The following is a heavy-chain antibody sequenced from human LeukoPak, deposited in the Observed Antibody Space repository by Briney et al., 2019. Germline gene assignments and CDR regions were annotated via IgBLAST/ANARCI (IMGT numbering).Heavy chain of an antibody. Sequence: GGSLRLSCAASGFTFSNYWMSWVRQAPGKGLEWVVKIKQDGSEKSYVDSVKGRFTISRDNAKNSLYLQMSGLRAEDTAVYYCARVRLTGAGYYMDVWGKGTTVTVSS. J-gene: IGHJ6*03. V-gene: IGHV3-7*01. CDR2: IKQDGSEK. CDR1: GFTFSNYW. CDR3: ARVRLTGAGYYMDV. D-gene: IGHD3-9*01.